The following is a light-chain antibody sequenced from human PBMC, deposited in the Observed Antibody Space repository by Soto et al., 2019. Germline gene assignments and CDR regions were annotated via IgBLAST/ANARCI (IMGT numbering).Light chain of an antibody. CDR1: QSVSSY. CDR2: DAS. J-gene: IGKJ5*01. Sequence: EIVFTQSPATLSLSPGERATLSCRACQSVSSYLAWYQQKPGQTPRLLIYDASKRATGIPARFSGSGSGTDFTLSVSSLEPEDSAVHYCHQHSNWPTFGQGTRLEIK. CDR3: HQHSNWPT. V-gene: IGKV3-11*01.